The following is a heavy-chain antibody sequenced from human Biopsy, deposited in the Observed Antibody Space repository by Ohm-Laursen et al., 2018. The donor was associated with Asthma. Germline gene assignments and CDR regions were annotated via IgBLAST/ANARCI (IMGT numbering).Heavy chain of an antibody. CDR3: ARAVDYSHYYGIDV. D-gene: IGHD3-10*01. CDR1: GYTFNSAG. J-gene: IGHJ6*02. CDR2: ISVYNGNT. Sequence: ATVKISCKTSGYTFNSAGITWVRQAPGQGLEWMGWISVYNGNTKVAQKLQDRVTMITDTSTSTAYMELRSLRSDDTAVYFRARAVDYSHYYGIDVWGQGTTVTVS. V-gene: IGHV1-18*01.